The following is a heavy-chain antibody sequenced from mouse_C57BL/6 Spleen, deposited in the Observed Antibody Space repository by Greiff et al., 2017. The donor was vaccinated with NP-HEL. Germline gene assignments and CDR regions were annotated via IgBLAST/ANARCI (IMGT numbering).Heavy chain of an antibody. CDR1: GFSLTSYG. CDR3: AKGGYAMDY. V-gene: IGHV2-4*01. CDR2: IWSGGST. J-gene: IGHJ4*01. Sequence: VQLQQSGPGLVQPSQSLSITCTVSGFSLTSYGVHWVRQPPGKGLEWLGVIWSGGSTDYNAAFISRMSISKDNSKSQVYFKMNSMQADDTAIYYCAKGGYAMDYWGQGTSVTVSS.